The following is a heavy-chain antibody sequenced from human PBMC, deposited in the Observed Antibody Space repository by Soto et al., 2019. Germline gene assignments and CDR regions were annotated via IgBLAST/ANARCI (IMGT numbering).Heavy chain of an antibody. J-gene: IGHJ4*02. V-gene: IGHV4-4*02. D-gene: IGHD1-26*01. CDR1: GGSMSSSNW. CDR3: ARREIQGPIDY. Sequence: PSETLSLTCTVSGGSMSSSNWWNWVRQSPGKGLEWIGEAHHSGRTNYNPSLESRVTISVDKSKNHFSLKLSSVTAADTAVYYCARREIQGPIDYWGQGTLVTVSS. CDR2: AHHSGRT.